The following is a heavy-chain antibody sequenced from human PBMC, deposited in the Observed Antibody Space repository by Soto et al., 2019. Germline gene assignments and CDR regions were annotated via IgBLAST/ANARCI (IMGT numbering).Heavy chain of an antibody. V-gene: IGHV1-18*04. CDR1: GYTFTGYY. D-gene: IGHD2-15*01. J-gene: IGHJ4*02. CDR2: ISAYNGNT. CDR3: ARVYCSGGSCYGIDY. Sequence: ASVKVSCKASGYTFTGYYMHWVRQAPGQGLEWMGWISAYNGNTNYAQKLQGRVTMTRDTSTSTAYMELRSLRSDDTAVYYCARVYCSGGSCYGIDYWGQGTLVTVSS.